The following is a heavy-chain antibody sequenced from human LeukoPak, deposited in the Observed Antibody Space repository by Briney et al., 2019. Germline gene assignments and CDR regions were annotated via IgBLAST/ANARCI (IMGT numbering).Heavy chain of an antibody. Sequence: PGGSLRLSCAASGFTFSTYWMSWVRQAPGKGLEWVANIKHDGGENYYVDSVKGRFTISRDNAKNSLYLQMNSLRADDTAVYYCARDRVGTMLIWGQGTMVTVSS. D-gene: IGHD3-3*01. CDR3: ARDRVGTMLI. J-gene: IGHJ3*02. CDR1: GFTFSTYW. CDR2: IKHDGGEN. V-gene: IGHV3-7*01.